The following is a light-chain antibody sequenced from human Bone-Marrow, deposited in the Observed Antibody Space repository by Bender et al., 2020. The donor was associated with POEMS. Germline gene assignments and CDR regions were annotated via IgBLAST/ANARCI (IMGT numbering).Light chain of an antibody. Sequence: SHELTQPTSVSVSPGQTASITCSGELGDEYISWYQQKPGQSPVLVMYHDYKRPSGIPDRFSGANSGGTATLTISDIQSEDEGDYYCSSWDDSLSGWVFGGGTKLTVL. J-gene: IGLJ3*02. CDR3: SSWDDSLSGWV. V-gene: IGLV3-1*01. CDR2: HDY. CDR1: LGDEY.